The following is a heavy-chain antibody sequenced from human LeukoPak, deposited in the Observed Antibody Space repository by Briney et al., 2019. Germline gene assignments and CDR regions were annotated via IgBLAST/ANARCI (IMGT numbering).Heavy chain of an antibody. CDR3: ARDHRNTMAVGGYDFHGMDV. D-gene: IGHD6-19*01. V-gene: IGHV3-53*01. CDR2: IYSGGST. CDR1: GFTVSSNY. J-gene: IGHJ6*02. Sequence: GGSLRLSCAASGFTVSSNYMSWVRQAPGKGLEWVSVIYSGGSTYYADSVKGRFTISRDNSKNTLYLQMNSLRVEDTAVYHCARDHRNTMAVGGYDFHGMDVWGQGTTVTVSS.